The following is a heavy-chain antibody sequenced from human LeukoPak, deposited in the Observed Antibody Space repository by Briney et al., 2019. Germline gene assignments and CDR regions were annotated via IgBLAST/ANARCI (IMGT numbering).Heavy chain of an antibody. D-gene: IGHD3-22*01. J-gene: IGHJ1*01. CDR3: ARAPSEIGGYYPEYFRH. CDR1: GFTFSRYW. V-gene: IGHV3-74*01. Sequence: QSGGSLRLSCAASGFTFSRYWMHWVRQAPGKGLVWVSRIKSDGSTNYADSVKGRFTISRDSAKNTVSLQMNSLRAEDTGVYYCARAPSEIGGYYPEYFRHWGQGTLVTLSS. CDR2: IKSDGST.